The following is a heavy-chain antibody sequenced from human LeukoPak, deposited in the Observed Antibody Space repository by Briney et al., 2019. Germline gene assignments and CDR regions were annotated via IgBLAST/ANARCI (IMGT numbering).Heavy chain of an antibody. CDR1: GGSISSYY. CDR2: IFYSGIT. J-gene: IGHJ5*02. V-gene: IGHV4-59*01. Sequence: PSETLSLTCTVSGGSISSYYWNWIQQPPGKGLEWIGYIFYSGITNYNPSLKSRVTISVDTSKKQFSLKLTSVTAADTAVYYCARDSGSYPHWFAPWGQGTLVTVSS. CDR3: ARDSGSYPHWFAP. D-gene: IGHD1-26*01.